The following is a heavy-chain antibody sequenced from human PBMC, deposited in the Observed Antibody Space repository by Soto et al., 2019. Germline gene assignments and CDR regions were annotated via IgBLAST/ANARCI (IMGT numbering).Heavy chain of an antibody. CDR3: ARALYNWNDEGWFDP. D-gene: IGHD1-1*01. Sequence: ASVKVSCKASGYTFTSYAMHWLRQAPGQRLEWMGWINAGNGNTKYSQKFQGRVTITRDTSASTAYMELSSLRSEDTAVYYCARALYNWNDEGWFDPWGQGTLVTVSS. J-gene: IGHJ5*02. CDR1: GYTFTSYA. CDR2: INAGNGNT. V-gene: IGHV1-3*01.